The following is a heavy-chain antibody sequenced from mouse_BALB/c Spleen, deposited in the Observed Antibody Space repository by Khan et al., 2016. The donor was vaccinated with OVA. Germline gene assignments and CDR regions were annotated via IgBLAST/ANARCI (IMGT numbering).Heavy chain of an antibody. CDR1: GYSITSEFA. V-gene: IGHV3-2*02. J-gene: IGHJ3*01. CDR3: ARKDYYDYDPFPY. Sequence: VQLQQPGPGLVKPSQSLSLTCTVTGYSITSEFAWNWIRQFPGNKLEWMGYISYSGNTRYNPSLKSLISITRDTSRNQFFLQLNSVTTEDTATYYVARKDYYDYDPFPYWGQGTLVTVSA. D-gene: IGHD2-4*01. CDR2: ISYSGNT.